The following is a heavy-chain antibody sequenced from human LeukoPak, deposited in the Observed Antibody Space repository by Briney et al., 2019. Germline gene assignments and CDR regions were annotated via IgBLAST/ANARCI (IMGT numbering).Heavy chain of an antibody. CDR1: GFTFSSYS. D-gene: IGHD2-2*01. CDR2: ISSSSSYI. V-gene: IGHV3-21*01. Sequence: GGSLRLSCAASGFTFSSYSMNWVRQAPGKGLEWVSSISSSSSYIYYADSVKGRFTISRDNAKNSLYLQMNSLRAEDTAVYYCASDIVVVPAANRAFDYWGQGTLVTVSP. CDR3: ASDIVVVPAANRAFDY. J-gene: IGHJ4*02.